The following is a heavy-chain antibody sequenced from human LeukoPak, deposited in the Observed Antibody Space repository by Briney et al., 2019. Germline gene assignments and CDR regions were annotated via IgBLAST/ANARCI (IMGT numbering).Heavy chain of an antibody. CDR1: GFTFSTYW. CDR3: ARDNNLEFDY. Sequence: GGSLRLSCAASGFTFSTYWMSWVRQAPGKRLEWVANIRQDGSETYYVDSVKGRFTVSKDNAKNSVYLQMNSLRAEDTAVYYCARDNNLEFDYWGQGTLVTVSS. V-gene: IGHV3-7*01. D-gene: IGHD1-14*01. CDR2: IRQDGSET. J-gene: IGHJ4*02.